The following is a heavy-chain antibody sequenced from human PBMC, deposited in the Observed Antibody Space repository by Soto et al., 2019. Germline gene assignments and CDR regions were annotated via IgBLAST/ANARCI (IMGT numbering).Heavy chain of an antibody. J-gene: IGHJ5*02. CDR3: ARQVPAAIRLGWFDP. V-gene: IGHV4-39*01. CDR1: GGSVSRSTYY. Sequence: LSLTCTVSGGSVSRSTYYWGWIRQPPGKGLEWIGSIYYSGSTYYRPSLKSRVTISVDTSKNQFSLKLSSVTAADTAVYYCARQVPAAIRLGWFDPWGQGTLVTVSS. CDR2: IYYSGST. D-gene: IGHD2-2*02.